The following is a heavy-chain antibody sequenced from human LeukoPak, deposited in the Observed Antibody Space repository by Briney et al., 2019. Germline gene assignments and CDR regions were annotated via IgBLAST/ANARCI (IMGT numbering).Heavy chain of an antibody. CDR3: ARERFAFDY. J-gene: IGHJ4*02. CDR1: GFQFNRLI. CDR2: ISASSNTV. V-gene: IGHV3-48*01. Sequence: GGALEHSCSVFGFQFNRLIMKWVAQAPGKGLGWVSYISASSNTVHYPDVVKGRVTILRRQAQHSLFLEMNSLGAEDTAVYYCARERFAFDYWGQGTLATVSS. D-gene: IGHD3-3*01.